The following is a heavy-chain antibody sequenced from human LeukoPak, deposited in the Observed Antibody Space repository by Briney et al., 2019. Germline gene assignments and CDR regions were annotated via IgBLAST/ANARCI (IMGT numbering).Heavy chain of an antibody. CDR2: INTDGSTT. J-gene: IGHJ4*02. D-gene: IGHD6-25*01. Sequence: PGGSLRLSCAASGFTFSSDWMHWVRQAPGKGLVWVSRINTDGSTTNYADSVKGRFTISRDNAENTLYLQMNSLRAEDTAVYYCAIGSPAAVWGQGALVTVSS. V-gene: IGHV3-74*01. CDR1: GFTFSSDW. CDR3: AIGSPAAV.